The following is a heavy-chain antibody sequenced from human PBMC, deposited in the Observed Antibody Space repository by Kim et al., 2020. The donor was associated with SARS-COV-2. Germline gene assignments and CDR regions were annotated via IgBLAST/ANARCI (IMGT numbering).Heavy chain of an antibody. CDR1: GFTFSGSA. CDR3: TRSDYGDYVYYYYYGMDV. Sequence: GGSLRLSCAASGFTFSGSAMHWVRQASGKGLEWVGRIRSKANSYATAYAASVKGRFTISRDDSKNTAYQQMNSLKTEDTAVYYCTRSDYGDYVYYYYYGMDVWGQGTTVTVSS. V-gene: IGHV3-73*01. CDR2: IRSKANSYAT. D-gene: IGHD4-17*01. J-gene: IGHJ6*02.